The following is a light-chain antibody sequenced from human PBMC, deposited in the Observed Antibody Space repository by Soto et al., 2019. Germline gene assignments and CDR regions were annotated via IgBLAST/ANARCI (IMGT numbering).Light chain of an antibody. V-gene: IGKV3-20*01. CDR3: QQYGSSLRT. CDR2: GAS. J-gene: IGKJ1*01. CDR1: QSVSSSY. Sequence: EIVLTQSPGTLSLSPGERATLSCRASQSVSSSYLAWYQQKPGQAPRLLIYGASIRATVIPDRFSGSGSGTDFTLTISRLEPEDFAVYYCQQYGSSLRTFGQGTKVEIK.